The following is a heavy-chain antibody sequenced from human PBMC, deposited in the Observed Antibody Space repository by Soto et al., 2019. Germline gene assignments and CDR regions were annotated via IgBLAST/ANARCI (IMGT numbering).Heavy chain of an antibody. CDR1: GFAFSSHP. J-gene: IGHJ3*02. V-gene: IGHV3-23*01. Sequence: GGSLRLSCTGSGFAFSSHPMSWVRQAPVRGLEWVSGISDGGDLTYNADSVRGRFTISRDNSKNTLFLQMNSLRVEDTAVYYCARRAFGSSRSFDIWGQGTMVTVSS. CDR3: ARRAFGSSRSFDI. D-gene: IGHD6-6*01. CDR2: ISDGGDLT.